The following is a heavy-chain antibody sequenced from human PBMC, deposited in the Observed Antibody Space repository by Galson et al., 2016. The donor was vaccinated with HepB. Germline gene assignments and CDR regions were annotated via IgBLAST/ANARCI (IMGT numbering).Heavy chain of an antibody. J-gene: IGHJ4*02. Sequence: SLRLSCAASGFTFSSCAMTWVRQAPGKGLEWVSDISGSGSGTQYADSVKGRFTISRDNSKNTLYLQMNSLRADDTAVYYCARARYSNLPLGYWGQGTLVTVSS. D-gene: IGHD4-11*01. V-gene: IGHV3-23*01. CDR2: ISGSGSGT. CDR3: ARARYSNLPLGY. CDR1: GFTFSSCA.